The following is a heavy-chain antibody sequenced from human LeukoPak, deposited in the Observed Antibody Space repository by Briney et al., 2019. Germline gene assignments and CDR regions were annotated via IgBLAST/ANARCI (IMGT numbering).Heavy chain of an antibody. V-gene: IGHV1-8*03. CDR3: ARTSCTSTSCQRRNAFDV. D-gene: IGHD2-2*01. J-gene: IGHJ3*01. Sequence: ASVKVSCKASGYTFTSYDINWVRQATGQGLEWMGWMNPNSGNTGYAQKLQGRVTITRNTSISTAYMELSSLRSADTAVYYCARTSCTSTSCQRRNAFDVWGQGTMVTVSS. CDR2: MNPNSGNT. CDR1: GYTFTSYD.